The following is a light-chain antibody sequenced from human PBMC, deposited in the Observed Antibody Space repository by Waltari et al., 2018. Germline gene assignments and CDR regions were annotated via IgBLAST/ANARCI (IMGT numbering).Light chain of an antibody. CDR2: DID. V-gene: IGLV1-51*01. CDR3: GTWDTLSAGGV. Sequence: QSVLTQPPSMSAAPGQRVTISCSGSSSNIGSGYVSWYQQFPGTAHKLLIYDIDNRASWMPDRFAASKSGTSATLGITGLQTGDEAYYYCGTWDTLSAGGVVGGGTKLAVL. J-gene: IGLJ2*01. CDR1: SSNIGSGY.